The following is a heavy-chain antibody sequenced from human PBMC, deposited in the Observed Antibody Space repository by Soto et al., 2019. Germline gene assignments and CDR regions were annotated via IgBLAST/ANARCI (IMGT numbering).Heavy chain of an antibody. Sequence: GASVKVSCKASGYTFTSYAMHWVRQAPGQRLEWMGWINAGNGNTKYSQKFQGRVAITRDTSASTAYMELSSLRSEDTAVYYCARGSGLTYFDYWGQGTLVTVSS. CDR2: INAGNGNT. CDR3: ARGSGLTYFDY. D-gene: IGHD3-10*01. V-gene: IGHV1-3*01. CDR1: GYTFTSYA. J-gene: IGHJ4*02.